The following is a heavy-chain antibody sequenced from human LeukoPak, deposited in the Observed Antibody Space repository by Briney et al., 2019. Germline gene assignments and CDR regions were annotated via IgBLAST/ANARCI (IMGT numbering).Heavy chain of an antibody. D-gene: IGHD2-2*01. CDR1: GFTFSSYA. J-gene: IGHJ4*02. CDR2: VSGSGGST. V-gene: IGHV3-23*01. Sequence: GGSLRLSCAASGFTFSSYAMSWVRQAPGKGLGWVSAVSGSGGSTYYADSVKGRFTISRDNSKNTLYLQMNSLRAEDTAVYYCAKDHRIYCSSTSCPPFDYWGQGTLVTVSS. CDR3: AKDHRIYCSSTSCPPFDY.